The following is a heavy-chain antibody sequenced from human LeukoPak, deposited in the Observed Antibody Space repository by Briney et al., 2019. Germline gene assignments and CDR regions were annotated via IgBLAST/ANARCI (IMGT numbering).Heavy chain of an antibody. V-gene: IGHV4-39*01. CDR1: GGSISSSSHS. CDR2: IYYTGRT. CDR3: AQSLGSGNWIGNWFDP. Sequence: SETLSLTCTVSGGSISSSSHSWGWIRQPPGKALEWTGTIYYTGRTYYNPSLESRLTISVDTSKNQFSLKLTSVTAADTAIYYCAQSLGSGNWIGNWFDPWGQGTLVTVSS. D-gene: IGHD1-1*01. J-gene: IGHJ5*02.